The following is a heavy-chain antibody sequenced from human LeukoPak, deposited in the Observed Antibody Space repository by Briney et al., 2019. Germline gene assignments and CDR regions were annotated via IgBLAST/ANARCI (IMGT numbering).Heavy chain of an antibody. D-gene: IGHD6-6*01. CDR3: AIHLVAAARPEDYFDY. CDR1: GYTFTGYY. V-gene: IGHV1-2*02. J-gene: IGHJ4*02. CDR2: INPNSGGT. Sequence: ASVKVSCKASGYTFTGYYMHWVRQAPGQGLEWMGWINPNSGGTNYAQKFQGRVTMTRDTSISTAYMELSRLRSDDTAVYYCAIHLVAAARPEDYFDYWGQGTLVTVSS.